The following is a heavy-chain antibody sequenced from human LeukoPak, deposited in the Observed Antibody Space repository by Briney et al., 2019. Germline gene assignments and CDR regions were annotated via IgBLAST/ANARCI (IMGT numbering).Heavy chain of an antibody. Sequence: GASVKVSCKGSGYTFTRYGISWVRQAPGQGLEWMGWISAYKGNTNYAQNFQGRVTMTTNTSTSTAYMELRSLRSDDTPVYYCARDRDGGATTAVPFDYWGQGTLVTVSS. CDR3: ARDRDGGATTAVPFDY. J-gene: IGHJ4*02. CDR2: ISAYKGNT. CDR1: GYTFTRYG. D-gene: IGHD1-26*01. V-gene: IGHV1-18*01.